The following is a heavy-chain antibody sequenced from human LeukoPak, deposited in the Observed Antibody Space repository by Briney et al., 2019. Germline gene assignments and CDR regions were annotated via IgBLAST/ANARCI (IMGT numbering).Heavy chain of an antibody. V-gene: IGHV3-23*01. CDR2: ISGSGGST. CDR3: AKGPSPPYYYYGMDV. Sequence: TGGSLRLSCAASGFTFSSYAMSWVRQAPGKGLEWVSAISGSGGSTYYADSVKGRFTISRDNSKNTLYLQMNSLRAEDTAVYYCAKGPSPPYYYYGMDVWGQGTTVTVSS. CDR1: GFTFSSYA. D-gene: IGHD2-2*01. J-gene: IGHJ6*02.